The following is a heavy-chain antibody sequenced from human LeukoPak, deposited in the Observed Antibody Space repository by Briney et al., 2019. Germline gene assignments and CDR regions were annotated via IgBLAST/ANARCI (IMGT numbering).Heavy chain of an antibody. CDR1: GYSISSGYY. V-gene: IGHV4-38-2*02. CDR3: ASSAFDYGDYEVDY. CDR2: IYHSGST. Sequence: SETLSLTCTVSGYSISSGYYWGWIRQPPGKGLEWIGSIYHSGSTYYNPSLKSRVTISVDTSKNQFSLKLSSVTAADTAVYYCASSAFDYGDYEVDYWGQGTLVTVSS. D-gene: IGHD4-17*01. J-gene: IGHJ4*02.